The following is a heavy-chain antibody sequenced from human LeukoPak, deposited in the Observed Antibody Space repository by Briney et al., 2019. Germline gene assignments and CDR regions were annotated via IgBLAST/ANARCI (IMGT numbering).Heavy chain of an antibody. CDR2: ISSSSYI. Sequence: GVSLRLSCAASGFTFSSYSMNWVRQAPGKGLEWVSSISSSSYIYYADSVKGRFTISRDNAKNSLYLQMNSLRAEDTAVYYCARRNTGGVYPYYYYYMDVWGKGTTVTVSS. CDR3: ARRNTGGVYPYYYYYMDV. J-gene: IGHJ6*03. CDR1: GFTFSSYS. D-gene: IGHD2-8*02. V-gene: IGHV3-21*01.